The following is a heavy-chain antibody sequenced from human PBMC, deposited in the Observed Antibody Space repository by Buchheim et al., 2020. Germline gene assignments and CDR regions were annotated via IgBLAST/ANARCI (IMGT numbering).Heavy chain of an antibody. V-gene: IGHV4-34*01. CDR3: ARWNIVATIWGYYYYGMDV. J-gene: IGHJ6*02. CDR2: INHSGST. CDR1: GGSFSGYY. D-gene: IGHD5-12*01. Sequence: QVQLQQWGAGLLKPSETLSLTCAVYGGSFSGYYWSWIRQPPGKGLEWIGEINHSGSTNYNPSLKSRVTISVDTSKNQFSLKLSSVTAADTAMYYCARWNIVATIWGYYYYGMDVWGQGTT.